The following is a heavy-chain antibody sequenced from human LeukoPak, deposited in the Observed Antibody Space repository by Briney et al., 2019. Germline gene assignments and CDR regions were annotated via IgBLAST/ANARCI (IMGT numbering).Heavy chain of an antibody. CDR1: GFTFSYYA. J-gene: IGHJ4*02. V-gene: IGHV3-23*01. CDR2: VFGLDHRT. Sequence: PGGSLRLSCAASGFTFSYYAMTWVRQAPGKGLEWVSTVFGLDHRTSYADSVKGRFTISRDNSKNTLSLQMNSLRAEDTAVYYCAKGHHYCSSSSCPSDYWGQGTLVTVSS. D-gene: IGHD2-2*01. CDR3: AKGHHYCSSSSCPSDY.